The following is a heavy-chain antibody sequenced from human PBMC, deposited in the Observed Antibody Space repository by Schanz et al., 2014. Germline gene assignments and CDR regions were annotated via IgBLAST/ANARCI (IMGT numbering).Heavy chain of an antibody. J-gene: IGHJ4*02. CDR2: ISSSGSYI. V-gene: IGHV3-11*04. CDR3: AIIGVMVAVAGTRADY. CDR1: GFTFSDYY. Sequence: QVQLVESGGGLDKAGGSLRLSCAASGFTFSDYYMSWIRQAPGKGLEWVSYISSSGSYIYYADSVKGRFSISRDNAKNSLFLQMNRLRAEDTALYYCAIIGVMVAVAGTRADYWGQGTLVNGSS. D-gene: IGHD6-19*01.